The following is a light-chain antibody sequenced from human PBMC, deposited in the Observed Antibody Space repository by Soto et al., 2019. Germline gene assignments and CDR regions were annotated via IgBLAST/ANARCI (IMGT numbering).Light chain of an antibody. CDR2: GAS. V-gene: IGKV3-15*01. Sequence: EIVMTQSPATLSVSPGETATLSCRASQSVSSNLVWYQQKPGQAPSLLIYGASTRATDIPPRFSGSGSGTEFTLTITSLQSEDFAVYYCQQYKNWPPLTFGGGTKVDI. CDR1: QSVSSN. CDR3: QQYKNWPPLT. J-gene: IGKJ4*01.